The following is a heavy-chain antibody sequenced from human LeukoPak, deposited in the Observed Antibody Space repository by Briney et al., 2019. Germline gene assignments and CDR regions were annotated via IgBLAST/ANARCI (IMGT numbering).Heavy chain of an antibody. Sequence: GSVKVSCKASGYTFTSYYMHWVRQAPGQGLEWMGWINPNSGDKYYAQKLQGRVTMTRDTSIRTAYMELSRLRSDDTAVDYCARDSSHVDIVATMGGYYIDVWGKGTTVTVSS. J-gene: IGHJ6*03. CDR3: ARDSSHVDIVATMGGYYIDV. V-gene: IGHV1-2*02. CDR2: INPNSGDK. CDR1: GYTFTSYY. D-gene: IGHD5-12*01.